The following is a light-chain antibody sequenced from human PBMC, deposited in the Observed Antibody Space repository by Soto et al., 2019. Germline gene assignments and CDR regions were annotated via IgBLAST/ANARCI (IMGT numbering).Light chain of an antibody. J-gene: IGKJ2*01. CDR3: QQRSNGPPYT. CDR1: QSVSSY. CDR2: DAS. Sequence: EIVLTQSPATLSLSPGERATLSCRASQSVSSYLAWYQQKPGQAPRLLIYDASNRATGIPARFSGSGSGTDFPLTISSLEPEDFAVYYRQQRSNGPPYTFGQGTKLEIK. V-gene: IGKV3-11*01.